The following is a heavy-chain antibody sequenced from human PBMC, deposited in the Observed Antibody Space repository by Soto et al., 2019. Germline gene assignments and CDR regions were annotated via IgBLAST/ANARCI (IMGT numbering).Heavy chain of an antibody. D-gene: IGHD4-17*01. CDR3: ASDKGYGELDH. CDR2: IIPIVGGA. Sequence: QVHLVQSGAEVKKPGSSVKVSCSASGGTFSTYTISWVRQVPGQGLEWMGKIIPIVGGADYAQELQGRVKITADKSTSTAYMVLSSLSSEDPAVYFCASDKGYGELDHWGQGTLVTVSS. CDR1: GGTFSTYT. J-gene: IGHJ4*02. V-gene: IGHV1-69*08.